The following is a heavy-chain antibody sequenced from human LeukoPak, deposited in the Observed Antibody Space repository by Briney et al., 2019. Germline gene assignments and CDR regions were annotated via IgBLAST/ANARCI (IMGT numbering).Heavy chain of an antibody. CDR3: TGSVRGGGDCFDY. D-gene: IGHD2-21*01. Sequence: GGSLRLSCTTSGFNFGDYAISWVRQAPGKGLEWVGFIRSKGFGGTTDYAASVRGRFTVSRDDSQSIAYLHMNSLQTEDTAVYYCTGSVRGGGDCFDYWGQGTPVTVSS. CDR1: GFNFGDYA. J-gene: IGHJ4*02. V-gene: IGHV3-49*04. CDR2: IRSKGFGGTT.